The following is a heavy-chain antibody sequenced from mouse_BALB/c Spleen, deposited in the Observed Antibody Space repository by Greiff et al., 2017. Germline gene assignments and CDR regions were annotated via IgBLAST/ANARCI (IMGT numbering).Heavy chain of an antibody. V-gene: IGHV1-69*02. Sequence: QVQLQQPGAELVRPGASVKLSCKASGYTFTSYWINWVKQRPGQGLEWIGNIYPSDSYTNYNQKFKDKATLTVDKSSSTAYMQLSSPTSEDSAVYYCTRGWYGNYDYYAMDYWGQGTSVTVAS. CDR3: TRGWYGNYDYYAMDY. CDR2: IYPSDSYT. CDR1: GYTFTSYW. J-gene: IGHJ4*01. D-gene: IGHD2-10*02.